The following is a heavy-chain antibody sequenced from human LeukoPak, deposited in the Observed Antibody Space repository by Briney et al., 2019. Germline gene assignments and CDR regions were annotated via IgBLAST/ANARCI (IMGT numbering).Heavy chain of an antibody. V-gene: IGHV4-59*06. Sequence: SETLSLTCTVSGVSISSNYWSWIRQHPGKGLEWIGYIYYSGSTYYNPSLKSRVTISVDTSKNQFSLKLSSVTAADTAVYYCARQAPATYSSSWYETHENWFDPWGQGTLVTVSS. CDR3: ARQAPATYSSSWYETHENWFDP. D-gene: IGHD6-13*01. CDR2: IYYSGST. J-gene: IGHJ5*02. CDR1: GVSISSNY.